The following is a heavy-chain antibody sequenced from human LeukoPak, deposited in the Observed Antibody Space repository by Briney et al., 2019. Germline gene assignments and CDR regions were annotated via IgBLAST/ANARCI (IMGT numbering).Heavy chain of an antibody. Sequence: GASVKVSCKASGGTFSSYAISWVRQAPGQGLEWMGRIIPILGIANYAQKFQGRVTITADKSTSTAYMELSSLRSEDTAVYYCARDSGRVRVVQDYWGQGTLVTVSS. J-gene: IGHJ4*02. D-gene: IGHD3-22*01. CDR2: IIPILGIA. V-gene: IGHV1-69*04. CDR1: GGTFSSYA. CDR3: ARDSGRVRVVQDY.